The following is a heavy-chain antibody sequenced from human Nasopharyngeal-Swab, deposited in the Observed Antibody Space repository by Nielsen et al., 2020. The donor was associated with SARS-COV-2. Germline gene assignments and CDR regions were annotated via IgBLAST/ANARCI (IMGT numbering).Heavy chain of an antibody. CDR1: AGTSISYA. Sequence: VQDTCKASAGTSISYASSWVGQAAGQGGEGLGGIIPIFGTANYAQKFQGRVTITADKSTSTAYMERSSLRSEDSAVYYCARNRGDSSSWYVYYYGMDVWGQGTTVTVSS. J-gene: IGHJ6*02. CDR2: IIPIFGTA. D-gene: IGHD6-13*01. V-gene: IGHV1-69*13. CDR3: ARNRGDSSSWYVYYYGMDV.